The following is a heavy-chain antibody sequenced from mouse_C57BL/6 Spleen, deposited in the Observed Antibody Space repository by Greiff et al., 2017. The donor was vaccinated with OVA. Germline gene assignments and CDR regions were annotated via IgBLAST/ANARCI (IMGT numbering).Heavy chain of an antibody. CDR3: ARGIYYGNYVGAMDY. CDR1: GYTFTSYW. D-gene: IGHD2-1*01. Sequence: QVQLQQPGAELVKPGASVKMSCKASGYTFTSYWITWVKQRPGQGLEWIGDIYPGSGSTNYNEKFKRKATLTVDTSSSPAYMQLSSLTSEDSAVYYCARGIYYGNYVGAMDYWGQGTSVTVSS. CDR2: IYPGSGST. V-gene: IGHV1-55*01. J-gene: IGHJ4*01.